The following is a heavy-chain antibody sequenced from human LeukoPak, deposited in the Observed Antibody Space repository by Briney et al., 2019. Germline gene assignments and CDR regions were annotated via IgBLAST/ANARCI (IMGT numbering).Heavy chain of an antibody. Sequence: GGSLRLSCAASGFTFSSYSMNWVRQAPGKGLEWVSSISSGSSYIYYADSVKGRFTISRDNAKNSLYLQMNSLRADDTAVYYCARVSYDFWSGYPPFDCWGQGTLVTVSS. V-gene: IGHV3-21*01. CDR3: ARVSYDFWSGYPPFDC. CDR1: GFTFSSYS. CDR2: ISSGSSYI. J-gene: IGHJ4*02. D-gene: IGHD3-3*01.